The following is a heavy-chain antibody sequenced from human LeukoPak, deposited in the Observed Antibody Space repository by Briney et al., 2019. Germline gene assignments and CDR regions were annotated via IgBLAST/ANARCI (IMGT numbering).Heavy chain of an antibody. CDR3: ASELLWFGESVADY. Sequence: PSQTLSLTCTVSGGSISSGGYYWSWIRQPPGKGLEWIGEINHSGSTNYNPSLKSRVTISVDTSKNQFSLKLSSVTAADTAVYYCASELLWFGESVADYWGQGTLVTVSS. CDR2: INHSGST. CDR1: GGSISSGGYY. D-gene: IGHD3-10*01. J-gene: IGHJ4*02. V-gene: IGHV4-30-2*01.